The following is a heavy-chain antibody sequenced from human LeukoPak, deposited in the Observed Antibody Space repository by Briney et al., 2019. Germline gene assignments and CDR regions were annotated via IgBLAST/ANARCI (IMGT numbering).Heavy chain of an antibody. J-gene: IGHJ6*03. CDR2: IIPIFGTA. CDR1: GGTFSSYA. CDR3: ARTIITILGGYYMDV. D-gene: IGHD3-9*01. V-gene: IGHV1-69*06. Sequence: SVKVSCKASGGTFSSYAISWVRQAPGQGLEWMGGIIPIFGTANYAQKFQGRVTITADKSTSTAYMELSSLRSEDTAVYYCARTIITILGGYYMDVWGKGTTVTVSS.